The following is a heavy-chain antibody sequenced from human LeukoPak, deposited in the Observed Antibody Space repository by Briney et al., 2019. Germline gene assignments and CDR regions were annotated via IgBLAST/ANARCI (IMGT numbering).Heavy chain of an antibody. V-gene: IGHV4-34*01. J-gene: IGHJ6*04. Sequence: SETLSLTCDVYGGSFRGYYWSWIRQPPGKGLEWIGEINHSGSTNYNPSLKSRVTISVDTSKNQFSLKLSSVTAADTAVYYCARGLIAAPFLDVWGKGTTVTVSS. CDR1: GGSFRGYY. CDR3: ARGLIAAPFLDV. CDR2: INHSGST. D-gene: IGHD6-6*01.